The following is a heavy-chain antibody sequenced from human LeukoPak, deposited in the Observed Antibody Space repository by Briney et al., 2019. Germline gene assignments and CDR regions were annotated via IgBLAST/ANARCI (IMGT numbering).Heavy chain of an antibody. J-gene: IGHJ6*03. CDR3: AKSPFYYYYYYMEV. Sequence: GGSLSLSCAVSGFTFSTYAMTWVRQAPGKGLEWVSTISGSGDSPYYADSVKGRFTISRDNSKNTLYLQMNSLRAEDTALYYCAKSPFYYYYYYMEVWGEGTTVTVSS. V-gene: IGHV3-23*01. CDR2: ISGSGDSP. CDR1: GFTFSTYA.